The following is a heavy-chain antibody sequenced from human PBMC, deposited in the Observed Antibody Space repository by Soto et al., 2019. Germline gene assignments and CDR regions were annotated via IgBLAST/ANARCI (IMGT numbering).Heavy chain of an antibody. J-gene: IGHJ6*02. CDR2: ISAYNGNT. Sequence: EASVKVSCKASGYTFTSYGISWVRQAPGQGLEWMGWISAYNGNTNYAQKLQGRVTMTTDTSTSTAYMELRSLRAEDTAVYYCARSYYDSSASYASYGMDVWGQGTTVTVSS. D-gene: IGHD3-22*01. V-gene: IGHV1-18*01. CDR1: GYTFTSYG. CDR3: ARSYYDSSASYASYGMDV.